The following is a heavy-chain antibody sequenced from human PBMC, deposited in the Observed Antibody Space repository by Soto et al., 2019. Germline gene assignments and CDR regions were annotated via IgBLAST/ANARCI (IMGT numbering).Heavy chain of an antibody. Sequence: ASVKVSCKASGYTFTGYYIHWVREAPGQGLEWMGWINPQAGGTSYAQKFQGRVTLSRDTSINTAYLELSRLRFDDAAVYFCARERYQVISDGMDVWGQGTTVTVSS. D-gene: IGHD2-2*01. V-gene: IGHV1-2*02. CDR2: INPQAGGT. CDR3: ARERYQVISDGMDV. J-gene: IGHJ6*02. CDR1: GYTFTGYY.